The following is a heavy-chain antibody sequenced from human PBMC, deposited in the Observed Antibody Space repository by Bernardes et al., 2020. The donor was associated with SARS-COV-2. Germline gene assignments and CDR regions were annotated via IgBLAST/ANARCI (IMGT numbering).Heavy chain of an antibody. J-gene: IGHJ6*02. CDR1: GFAFSTYG. V-gene: IGHV3-30*18. CDR2: MSYDGSKK. D-gene: IGHD3-10*01. CDR3: AKDLGSHYFYGMDV. Sequence: GGSLRLSCAGSGFAFSTYGMHWVHQAPGKGLEWVAVMSYDGSKKDYSDSVKGRFTISRDNSKNTLYLQMNSLGVEDTALYYCAKDLGSHYFYGMDVWGQGTTVTVSS.